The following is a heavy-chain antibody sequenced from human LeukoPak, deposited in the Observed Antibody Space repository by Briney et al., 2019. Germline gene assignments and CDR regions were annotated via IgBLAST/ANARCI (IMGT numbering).Heavy chain of an antibody. CDR1: GFTFSGYT. CDR3: ARVPNSSSWFGYFDY. CDR2: ISGSSSTI. Sequence: GGSLRLSCAASGFTFSGYTMNWVRQAPGMGLEWVSYISGSSSTIFYADSVKGRFTISRDNAKNTLYLQMNSLRAEDTAVYYCARVPNSSSWFGYFDYWGQGTLVTVSS. V-gene: IGHV3-48*01. J-gene: IGHJ4*02. D-gene: IGHD6-13*01.